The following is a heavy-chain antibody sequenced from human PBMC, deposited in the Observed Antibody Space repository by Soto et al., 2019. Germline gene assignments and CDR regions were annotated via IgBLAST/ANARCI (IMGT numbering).Heavy chain of an antibody. CDR3: ARHMVSQWLVHVDV. J-gene: IGHJ6*02. CDR1: GYKFSIYW. D-gene: IGHD6-19*01. CDR2: IYPGDSDT. V-gene: IGHV5-51*01. Sequence: GESLKISCQGSGYKFSIYWIAWVRQMPGQGLEWMGIIYPGDSDTRYSPSFQGQVTISADKSISTAYLQWKSLKASDTATYYYARHMVSQWLVHVDVWGQGTTVTVSS.